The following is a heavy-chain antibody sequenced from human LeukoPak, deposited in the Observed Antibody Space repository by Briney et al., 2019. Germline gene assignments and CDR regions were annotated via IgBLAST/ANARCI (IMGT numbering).Heavy chain of an antibody. D-gene: IGHD4/OR15-4a*01. Sequence: SETLSLTCTVSGGSISSYHWSWIRQPAGKGLEWIGRIYTSGSTNYNPPLKSRVTMSVDTSKNQFSLKLSSVTAADTAVYYCARVPADSWWGDGAYYFDYWGQGTLVTVSS. V-gene: IGHV4-4*07. CDR3: ARVPADSWWGDGAYYFDY. J-gene: IGHJ4*02. CDR2: IYTSGST. CDR1: GGSISSYH.